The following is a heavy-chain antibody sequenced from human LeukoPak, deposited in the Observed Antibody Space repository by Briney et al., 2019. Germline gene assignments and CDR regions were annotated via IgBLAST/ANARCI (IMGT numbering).Heavy chain of an antibody. J-gene: IGHJ3*02. Sequence: GGSLRLSCITSGFTFSSYAMSWARQAPGKGLEWVALISGSGDDTHYGDSVKGRFTISRDNSKNTLYLQMNSLRAEDTAVYYCAKRTDTSGNRGGALDIWGQGTMVAVSS. V-gene: IGHV3-23*01. CDR3: AKRTDTSGNRGGALDI. D-gene: IGHD3-22*01. CDR2: ISGSGDDT. CDR1: GFTFSSYA.